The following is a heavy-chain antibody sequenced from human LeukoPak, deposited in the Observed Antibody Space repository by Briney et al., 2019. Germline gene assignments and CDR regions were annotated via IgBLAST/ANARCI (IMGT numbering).Heavy chain of an antibody. CDR2: INHSEGT. CDR1: GGSFNSYY. J-gene: IGHJ4*02. D-gene: IGHD2-15*01. CDR3: ARYSRGVAAASDY. Sequence: PSETLSLTCAVYGGSFNSYYWSWIRQPPGKGLEWIGEINHSEGTNYNPSLKSRVTMSLDTSKNQFSLKLSSVTAADTAVYYCARYSRGVAAASDYWGQGTLVTVSS. V-gene: IGHV4-34*01.